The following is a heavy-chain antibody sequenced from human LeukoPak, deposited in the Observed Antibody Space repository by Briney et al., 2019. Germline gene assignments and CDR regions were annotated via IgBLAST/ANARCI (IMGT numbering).Heavy chain of an antibody. CDR1: GFTVSSNY. CDR2: IYSGGST. V-gene: IGHV3-53*05. J-gene: IGHJ4*02. D-gene: IGHD6-25*01. CDR3: ARGGRPEALDY. Sequence: GGSLRLSCAASGFTVSSNYMSWVRQAPGKGLEWVSVIYSGGSTYYADSVKGRFTISRDNSKNTLYLQMNSLRSEDTAVYYCARGGRPEALDYWGQGTLVTVSS.